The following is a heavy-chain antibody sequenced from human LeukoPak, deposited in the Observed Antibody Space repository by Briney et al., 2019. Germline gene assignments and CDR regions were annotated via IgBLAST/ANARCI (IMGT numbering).Heavy chain of an antibody. Sequence: SETLSLTCAVYGGSFSGYYWSWIRQPPGKGLEWIGKINHSGSTNYNPSLKSRVTISVDTSKNQLSLKLSSVTAADTAVYYCARAVATITSYYNYYMDVWGKGTTVTVSS. V-gene: IGHV4-34*01. J-gene: IGHJ6*03. CDR3: ARAVATITSYYNYYMDV. CDR2: INHSGST. CDR1: GGSFSGYY. D-gene: IGHD5-12*01.